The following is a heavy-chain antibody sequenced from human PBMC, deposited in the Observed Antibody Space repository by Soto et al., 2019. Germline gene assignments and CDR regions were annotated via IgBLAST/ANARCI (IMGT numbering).Heavy chain of an antibody. Sequence: QVQLQESGPGLVKPSETLSLTCTVSGGSISSYYWSWIRQPPGKGLEWIGEVNHSGSTNYNPSLKSRVTISVDTSKNQFSLKLSSVTAADTAVYYCARGYSATYYLEHWGQGTLVTVSS. CDR3: ARGYSATYYLEH. V-gene: IGHV4-59*12. CDR2: VNHSGST. J-gene: IGHJ1*01. CDR1: GGSISSYY. D-gene: IGHD1-26*01.